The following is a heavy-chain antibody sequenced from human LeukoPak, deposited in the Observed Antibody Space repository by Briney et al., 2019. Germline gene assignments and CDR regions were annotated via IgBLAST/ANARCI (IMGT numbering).Heavy chain of an antibody. CDR2: IRSSSSYI. CDR3: ARDPSDYDFWSGYYVPYYFDY. CDR1: GFTFSSYS. Sequence: GGSLRLSCAASGFTFSSYSMNWVRQAPGKGLEWVSSIRSSSSYIYYADSVKGRFTISRDNAKNSLYLQMNSLRAEDTAVYYCARDPSDYDFWSGYYVPYYFDYWGQGTLVTVSS. D-gene: IGHD3-3*01. J-gene: IGHJ4*02. V-gene: IGHV3-21*01.